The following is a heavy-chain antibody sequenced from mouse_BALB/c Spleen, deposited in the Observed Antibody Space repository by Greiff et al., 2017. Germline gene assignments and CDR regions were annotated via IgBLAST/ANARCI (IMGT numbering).Heavy chain of an antibody. CDR2: IRSKSNNYAT. D-gene: IGHD1-1*02. CDR3: VRLSLYAMDY. Sequence: VQVVESGGGLVQPKGSLKLSCAASGFTFNTYAMNWVRQAPGKGLEWVARIRSKSNNYATYYADSVKDRFTISRDDSQSMLYLQMNNLKTEDTAMYYCVRLSLYAMDYWGQGTAVTVSS. CDR1: GFTFNTYA. J-gene: IGHJ4*01. V-gene: IGHV10-1*02.